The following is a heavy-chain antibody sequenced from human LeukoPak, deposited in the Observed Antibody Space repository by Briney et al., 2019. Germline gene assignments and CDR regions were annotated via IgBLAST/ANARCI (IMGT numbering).Heavy chain of an antibody. CDR2: INHSGST. CDR1: GFTFSSYG. D-gene: IGHD6-19*01. CDR3: ARGSGKQWLVLGDAFDI. J-gene: IGHJ3*02. V-gene: IGHV4-34*01. Sequence: GSLRLSCAASGFTFSSYGMHWVRQPPGKGLEWIGEINHSGSTNYNPSLKSRVTISVDTSKNQFSLKLSSVTAADTAVYYCARGSGKQWLVLGDAFDIWGQGTMVTVSS.